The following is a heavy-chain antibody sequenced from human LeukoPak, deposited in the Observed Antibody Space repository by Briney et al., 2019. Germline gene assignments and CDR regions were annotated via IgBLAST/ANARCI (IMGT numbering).Heavy chain of an antibody. CDR1: GFTFSSYW. V-gene: IGHV3-74*01. J-gene: IGHJ6*03. Sequence: GGSLRLSCAASGFTFSSYWMHWVRQTPGKGLVWVSRINSDGSSTSYADSVKGRFTISRDNAKNTVYLQMNSLRAEDTAVYYCAKDGEDIVVVPAAYMGVWGKGTTVTISS. D-gene: IGHD2-2*01. CDR2: INSDGSST. CDR3: AKDGEDIVVVPAAYMGV.